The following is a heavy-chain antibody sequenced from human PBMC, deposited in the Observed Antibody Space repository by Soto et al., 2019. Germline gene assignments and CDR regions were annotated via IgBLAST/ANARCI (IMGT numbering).Heavy chain of an antibody. J-gene: IGHJ6*02. CDR2: IYYSGST. CDR1: GGSISSYY. CDR3: AMARPGNHYHSYGMDV. Sequence: PSETLSLACTVSGGSISSYYWSWIRQPPGKGLEWIGYIYYSGSTNYNPSLKSRVTISVDTSKNQFSLKLSSVTAADTAVYYCAMARPGNHYHSYGMDVWGQGTTVTVSS. D-gene: IGHD3-10*01. V-gene: IGHV4-59*01.